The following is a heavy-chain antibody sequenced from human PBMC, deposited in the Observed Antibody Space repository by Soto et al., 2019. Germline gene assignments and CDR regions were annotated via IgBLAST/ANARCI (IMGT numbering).Heavy chain of an antibody. D-gene: IGHD6-13*01. CDR1: GYTFTSYG. Sequence: ASVKVSCKTSGYTFTSYGISWVRQAPGQGLEWMGWISAYNGNTNFGQKLQGRLTMTTDTSTSTAYMELRSLRSDDTAVYYCAIERDDSSWSSVEYFQHWGQGTLVTVSS. CDR3: AIERDDSSWSSVEYFQH. J-gene: IGHJ1*01. CDR2: ISAYNGNT. V-gene: IGHV1-18*01.